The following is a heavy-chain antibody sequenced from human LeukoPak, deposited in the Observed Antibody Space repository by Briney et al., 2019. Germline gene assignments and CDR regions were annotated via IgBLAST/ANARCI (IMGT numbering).Heavy chain of an antibody. CDR2: IYYSGST. CDR3: ARAPYDSSGYYLDY. CDR1: GGSISSGGYY. Sequence: SETLSLTCTVSGGSISSGGYYWSWIRQHPGKGLEWIGYIYYSGSTYYNPSLKGRVTISVDTSKNQFSLKLSSVTAADTAVYYCARAPYDSSGYYLDYWGQGTLVTVSS. J-gene: IGHJ4*02. D-gene: IGHD3-22*01. V-gene: IGHV4-31*03.